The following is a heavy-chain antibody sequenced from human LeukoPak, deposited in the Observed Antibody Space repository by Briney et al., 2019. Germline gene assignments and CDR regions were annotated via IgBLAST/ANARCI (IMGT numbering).Heavy chain of an antibody. Sequence: GGSLRLSCAASGFTFDDYGMSWVRQASGKGLEWVGRIRSKANSYATAYAASVKGRFTISRDDSKNTAYLQMNSLKTEDTAVYYCTRLVESGYEDYWGQGTLVTVSS. D-gene: IGHD3-22*01. V-gene: IGHV3-73*01. J-gene: IGHJ4*02. CDR2: IRSKANSYAT. CDR3: TRLVESGYEDY. CDR1: GFTFDDYG.